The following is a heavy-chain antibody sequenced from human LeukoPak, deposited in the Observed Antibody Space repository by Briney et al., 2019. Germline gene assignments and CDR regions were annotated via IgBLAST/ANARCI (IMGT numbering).Heavy chain of an antibody. V-gene: IGHV4-4*02. CDR2: IFHSGSS. CDR1: GVSINSNNW. CDR3: AGQPSNSSSWYFDN. D-gene: IGHD6-19*01. Sequence: SGTLSLTCDVSGVSINSNNWWSWVRQSPEKGLEWIAEIFHSGSSNDNPSLKSRLTVSMDESKNQLSLTLKSVTAADTARYYCAGQPSNSSSWYFDNWGQGTLVTVSS. J-gene: IGHJ4*02.